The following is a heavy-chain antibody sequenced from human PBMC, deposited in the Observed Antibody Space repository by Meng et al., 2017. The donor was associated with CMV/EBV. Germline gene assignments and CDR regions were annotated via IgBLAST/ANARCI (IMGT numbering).Heavy chain of an antibody. CDR2: IYPGDSDT. V-gene: IGHV5-51*01. D-gene: IGHD3-3*01. Sequence: GEALKLPWKSSGYSFTSYWNGWVRQRPGEGLEWGGIIYPGDSDTRYSPSFQGQVTISADKSISTAYLQGSSLKASDTAMYYCARHSNYALWSGYYHPRLFLSGMDVWGQGTTVTVSS. CDR1: GYSFTSYW. J-gene: IGHJ6*02. CDR3: ARHSNYALWSGYYHPRLFLSGMDV.